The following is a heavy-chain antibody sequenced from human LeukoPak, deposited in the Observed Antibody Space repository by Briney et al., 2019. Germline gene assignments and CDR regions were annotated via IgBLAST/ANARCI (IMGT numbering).Heavy chain of an antibody. V-gene: IGHV3-21*03. CDR1: GFTFSSYS. J-gene: IGHJ4*02. Sequence: GGSLRLSCAASGFTFSSYSMNWVRQAPGKGLEWVSSISSSSSYIYYPDSVKGRFTISRDNAKNSLYLQMNSLRAEDTAVYYCARDCWDYGSGSYCGIDYWGQGTLVTVSS. CDR2: ISSSSSYI. CDR3: ARDCWDYGSGSYCGIDY. D-gene: IGHD3-10*01.